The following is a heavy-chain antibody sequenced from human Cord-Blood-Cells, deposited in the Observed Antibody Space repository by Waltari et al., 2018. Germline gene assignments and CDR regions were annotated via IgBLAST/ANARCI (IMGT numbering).Heavy chain of an antibody. J-gene: IGHJ4*02. D-gene: IGHD6-19*01. Sequence: QVQLVQSGAEVKKPGASVKVACKASGYTFTSYGIIWVRQAPGQGPEWMGWISAYNGNTNYAPKLQGSVTRTTDTSTSTAYMELRSLRSDDTAVYYCVRGYSSGWYFDYWGQGTLVTVSS. CDR1: GYTFTSYG. V-gene: IGHV1-18*04. CDR3: VRGYSSGWYFDY. CDR2: ISAYNGNT.